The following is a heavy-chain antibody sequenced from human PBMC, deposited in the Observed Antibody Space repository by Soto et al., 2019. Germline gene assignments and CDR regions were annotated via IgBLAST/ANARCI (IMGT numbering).Heavy chain of an antibody. Sequence: SETLSLTCAVYGGSFSGYYWSWIRQSPGKGLEWIGEINHSGSTNYNPSLKSRVTISVDTSKNQFSLKLSSVTAADTAVYYCARRASSGWNPFDYWGQGTLVTVSS. V-gene: IGHV4-34*01. CDR2: INHSGST. D-gene: IGHD6-19*01. J-gene: IGHJ4*02. CDR3: ARRASSGWNPFDY. CDR1: GGSFSGYY.